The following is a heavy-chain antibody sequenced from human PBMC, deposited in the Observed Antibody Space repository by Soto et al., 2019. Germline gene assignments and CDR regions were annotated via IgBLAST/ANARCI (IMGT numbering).Heavy chain of an antibody. D-gene: IGHD2-8*01. CDR1: GFTFSSYG. Sequence: QVQLVESGGGVVQPGRSLRLSCAASGFTFSSYGMHWVRQAPGKGLEWVAVISYDGSNKYYADSVKGRFTISRDNSKNTLYLQMNSLRAEDTAVYYCAKRTAPLIEAFDYWGQGTLVTVSS. CDR3: AKRTAPLIEAFDY. J-gene: IGHJ4*02. V-gene: IGHV3-30*18. CDR2: ISYDGSNK.